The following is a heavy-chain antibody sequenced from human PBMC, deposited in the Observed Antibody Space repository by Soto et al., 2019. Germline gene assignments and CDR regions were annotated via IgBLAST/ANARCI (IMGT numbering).Heavy chain of an antibody. Sequence: GGSLRLSCAASGFTFSSYAMYWVRQAPGKGLEWVSVISYDGSNKYYADSVKGRFTISRDNAENSLYLQMNSLRAEDTAVYYCARGAYYYDSSGLSYWGQGTLVTVSS. CDR3: ARGAYYYDSSGLSY. CDR1: GFTFSSYA. J-gene: IGHJ4*02. D-gene: IGHD3-22*01. CDR2: ISYDGSNK. V-gene: IGHV3-30-3*01.